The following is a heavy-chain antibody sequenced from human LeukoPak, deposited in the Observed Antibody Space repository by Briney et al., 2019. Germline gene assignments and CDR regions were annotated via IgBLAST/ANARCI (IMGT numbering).Heavy chain of an antibody. D-gene: IGHD6-13*01. CDR3: AIRYSSDWYSDAFDI. CDR1: GYSISSGYY. J-gene: IGHJ3*02. Sequence: SETLSLTCTVSGYSISSGYYWGWVRQPPGTGLEWIGSIYLSGSTYQWIGSIYHSGTTYYNPSLKSRVTISVDTSKKQFSLKLSPVTAADTAVYYCAIRYSSDWYSDAFDIWGQGTMVTVSP. CDR2: IYHSGTT. V-gene: IGHV4-38-2*02.